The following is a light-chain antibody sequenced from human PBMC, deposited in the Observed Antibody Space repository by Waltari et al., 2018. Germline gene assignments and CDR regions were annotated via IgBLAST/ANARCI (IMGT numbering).Light chain of an antibody. J-gene: IGLJ3*02. Sequence: QSILTQPTSVSGAPGQRVTISCTGSSSNIGAGHDVHWYQAFPGTAPKLPIYGNNKRPSGVPDRFSGSKSGSSASLAINGLQAEDEADYYCQSFDSNVRGGVVFGGGTKVTVL. CDR1: SSNIGAGHD. V-gene: IGLV1-40*01. CDR2: GNN. CDR3: QSFDSNVRGGVV.